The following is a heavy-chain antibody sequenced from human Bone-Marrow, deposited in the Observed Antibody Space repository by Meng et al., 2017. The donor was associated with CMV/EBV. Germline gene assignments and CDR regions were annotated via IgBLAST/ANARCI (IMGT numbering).Heavy chain of an antibody. J-gene: IGHJ4*02. D-gene: IGHD2-2*01. Sequence: GESLKISCAASGFTFSSYTMNWVRQAPGKGLEWVSSISSSSDYIYYADSLKGRFTISRDNSKNTLYLQINSLRAEDTAVYYCAKYPRYCSSTSCYDYYFDYGGQGTLVTVSS. V-gene: IGHV3-21*01. CDR3: AKYPRYCSSTSCYDYYFDY. CDR1: GFTFSSYT. CDR2: ISSSSDYI.